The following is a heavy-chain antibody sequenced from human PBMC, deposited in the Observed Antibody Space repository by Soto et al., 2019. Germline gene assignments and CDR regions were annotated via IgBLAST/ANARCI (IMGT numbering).Heavy chain of an antibody. CDR2: INWNSGSK. CDR3: ASDLTGERLNWFDP. V-gene: IGHV3-20*01. J-gene: IGHJ5*02. CDR1: GFTFDDYG. Sequence: EVQLVESGGGVVRPGGSLRLSCAASGFTFDDYGMSWVRQAPGKGLEWVSGINWNSGSKGYADSVKGRFTISRDNAKNSLYLQINSLRADDTALYHCASDLTGERLNWFDPWGQGTLVTVSS. D-gene: IGHD3-16*01.